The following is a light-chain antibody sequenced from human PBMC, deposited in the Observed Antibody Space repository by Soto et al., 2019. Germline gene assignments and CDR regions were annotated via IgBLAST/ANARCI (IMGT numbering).Light chain of an antibody. J-gene: IGKJ5*01. CDR3: QQRSNWPIT. CDR1: QSVSSY. Sequence: TQSPSTLSASVGDRVTITCRASQSVSSYLAWYQQKPGQAPRLLIYDASNRATGIPARFRGSGSGTDFTLPISSLEPEDFAVYYCQQRSNWPITFGQGTRLEIK. V-gene: IGKV3-11*01. CDR2: DAS.